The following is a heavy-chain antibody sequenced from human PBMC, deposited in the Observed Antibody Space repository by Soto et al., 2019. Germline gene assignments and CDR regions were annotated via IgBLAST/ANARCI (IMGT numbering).Heavy chain of an antibody. Sequence: GASVKVSCKASGYTLTSYAMHWVRQAPGQRLEWMGWINAGNGNTKYSQKFQGRVTITRDTSASTAYMELSSLRSEDTAVYYCACGYCSGISGGGCADYYMDVWGKASKVSVSS. CDR3: ACGYCSGISGGGCADYYMDV. V-gene: IGHV1-3*01. D-gene: IGHD2-15*01. J-gene: IGHJ6*03. CDR1: GYTLTSYA. CDR2: INAGNGNT.